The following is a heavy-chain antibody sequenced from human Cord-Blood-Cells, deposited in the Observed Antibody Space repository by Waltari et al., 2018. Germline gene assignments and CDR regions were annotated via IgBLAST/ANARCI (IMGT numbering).Heavy chain of an antibody. V-gene: IGHV1-69*09. Sequence: QVQLVQSGAEVKKPGSSVKVSCKASGGTFSSYAISWVRQAPGQGLEWMGRIITILSIANYAQKVQGRGPITADKSTRSAYMDLSSLRSEDTAVYYCAGTTMVRGVPHYYYYYMDVWGKGTTVTVSS. CDR2: IITILSIA. CDR1: GGTFSSYA. CDR3: AGTTMVRGVPHYYYYYMDV. D-gene: IGHD3-10*01. J-gene: IGHJ6*03.